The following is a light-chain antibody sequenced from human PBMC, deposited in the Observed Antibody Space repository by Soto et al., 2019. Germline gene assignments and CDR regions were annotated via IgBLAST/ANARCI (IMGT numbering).Light chain of an antibody. V-gene: IGLV2-18*02. Sequence: QSVLTQPASVSGSPGQSITISCIGTSSDIGTYNRVSWYQQPPGTAPKLIIYEVNNRPSGVPDRLSGSKSGNTASLIISGLQAQEEADYYCNSFTTSNTYVFGTGTKLTVL. CDR3: NSFTTSNTYV. CDR2: EVN. J-gene: IGLJ1*01. CDR1: SSDIGTYNR.